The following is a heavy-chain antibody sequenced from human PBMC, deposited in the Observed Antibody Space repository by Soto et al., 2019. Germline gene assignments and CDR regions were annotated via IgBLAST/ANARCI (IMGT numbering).Heavy chain of an antibody. J-gene: IGHJ4*02. D-gene: IGHD3-22*01. CDR2: IIPFFGTP. V-gene: IGHV1-69*06. CDR1: GFTFTSYA. CDR3: ARDKGAYYSNFEY. Sequence: SVKVSCKASGFTFTSYALSWVRQAPGQGPEWMGGIIPFFGTPNYAQKFQGRVTITADKSTSTFYMDLSGLKSEDTAFYYCARDKGAYYSNFEYWGQGTLVTVSS.